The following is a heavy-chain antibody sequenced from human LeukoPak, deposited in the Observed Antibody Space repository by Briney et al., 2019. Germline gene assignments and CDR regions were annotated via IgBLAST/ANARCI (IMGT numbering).Heavy chain of an antibody. D-gene: IGHD5-18*01. J-gene: IGHJ1*01. V-gene: IGHV3-7*03. CDR2: IKQDGREK. CDR1: GFTFSSYW. Sequence: GGSLRLSCAASGFTFSSYWMSWVRQAPGKGLEWVANIKQDGREKYYVDSVKGRFTISRDNAKNSLYLQMNSLRAEDTAVYYCARADTAMVRIKDEYFQHWGQGTLVTVSS. CDR3: ARADTAMVRIKDEYFQH.